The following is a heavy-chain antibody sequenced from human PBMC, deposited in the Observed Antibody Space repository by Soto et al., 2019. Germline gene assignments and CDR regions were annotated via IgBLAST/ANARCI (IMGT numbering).Heavy chain of an antibody. Sequence: QVQLVQSGAEVKKPGASVRVSCKASGYTFTSYGIIWVRQAPGQGLEWMGWLRAYIGNTNYAQKLQGRVTMTQDTPQSSAYREQRSLRSDDTALYCCARDSGCYAFDIWGQGTMVTVSS. D-gene: IGHD1-26*01. CDR2: LRAYIGNT. CDR3: ARDSGCYAFDI. J-gene: IGHJ3*02. V-gene: IGHV1-18*01. CDR1: GYTFTSYG.